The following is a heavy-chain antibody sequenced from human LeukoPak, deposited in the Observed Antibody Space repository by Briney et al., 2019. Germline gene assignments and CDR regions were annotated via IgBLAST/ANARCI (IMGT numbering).Heavy chain of an antibody. V-gene: IGHV4-61*02. CDR1: GGSISSGSYY. D-gene: IGHD3-10*01. CDR3: ARSGAGRWFGELLHYFDY. J-gene: IGHJ4*02. CDR2: IYTSGST. Sequence: SQTLSLTCTVSGGSISSGSYYWSWIRQPAGKGLEWIGRIYTSGSTNYNPSLKSRVTISVDTSKNQFSLKLSSVNAADTAVYYCARSGAGRWFGELLHYFDYWGQGTLVTVSS.